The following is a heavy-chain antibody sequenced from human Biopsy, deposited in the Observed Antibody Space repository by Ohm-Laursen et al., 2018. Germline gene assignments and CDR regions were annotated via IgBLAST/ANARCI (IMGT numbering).Heavy chain of an antibody. Sequence: PSDTLSLTCTVSGGSITSYYRSWIWRPPGKRLEWIGYIYYSGSTNYNPSLKSRVTISEDRSKNQFSLKLKSVTAADTAVYYCATSLPSHWGSAALENWGQGILVTVSS. J-gene: IGHJ4*02. CDR2: IYYSGST. V-gene: IGHV4-59*07. CDR3: ATSLPSHWGSAALEN. CDR1: GGSITSYY. D-gene: IGHD6-6*01.